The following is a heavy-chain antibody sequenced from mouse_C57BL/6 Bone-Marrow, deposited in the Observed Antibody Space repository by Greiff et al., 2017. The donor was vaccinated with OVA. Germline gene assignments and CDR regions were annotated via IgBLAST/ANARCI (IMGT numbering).Heavy chain of an antibody. V-gene: IGHV1-15*01. D-gene: IGHD3-3*01. CDR3: TRGAGTWFAY. CDR1: GYTFTDYE. CDR2: IDPATGGT. J-gene: IGHJ3*01. Sequence: VQLQQSGAELVRPGASVTLSCKASGYTFTDYEMHWVKQTPVHGLEWIGAIDPATGGTAYNQKFKGKAILTADKSSSTAYMELRSLTSEDSAVYYCTRGAGTWFAYWGQGTLVTVSA.